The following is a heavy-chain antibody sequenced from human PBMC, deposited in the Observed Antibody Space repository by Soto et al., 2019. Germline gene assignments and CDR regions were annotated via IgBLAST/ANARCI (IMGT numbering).Heavy chain of an antibody. CDR3: SIDGSLLFWEGSYGMDV. Sequence: SETLSLTCSVSGGSISGHYWTWIRQSPGKGLGWIGYIFYSRSTNYNPSLKIRVSISVDTAKNQFSLKMGPVTAADTPVYYCSIDGSLLFWEGSYGMDVRGQRTTVPVSS. CDR2: IFYSRST. CDR1: GGSISGHY. J-gene: IGHJ6*02. D-gene: IGHD3-3*01. V-gene: IGHV4-59*11.